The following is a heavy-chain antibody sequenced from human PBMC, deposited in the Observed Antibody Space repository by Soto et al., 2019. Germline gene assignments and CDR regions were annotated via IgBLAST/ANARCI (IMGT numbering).Heavy chain of an antibody. Sequence: PGGSLRLSFAASRFTFISSAMSWVRQAPGEGVECVSRGTGRFCNTNYADSVRGLFSISIDNSKNALYLQMNSLRAEDTAVYYCAKMDNGNYRGLINYWGQGALVTVAS. J-gene: IGHJ4*01. D-gene: IGHD4-4*01. CDR2: GTGRFCNT. V-gene: IGHV3-23*01. CDR3: AKMDNGNYRGLINY. CDR1: RFTFISSA.